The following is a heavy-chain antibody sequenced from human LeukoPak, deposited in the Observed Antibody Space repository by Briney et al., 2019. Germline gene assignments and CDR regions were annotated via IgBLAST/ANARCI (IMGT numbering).Heavy chain of an antibody. J-gene: IGHJ5*02. V-gene: IGHV1-69*13. CDR3: ARGLTGWFDP. Sequence: SVKVSCKASGYTFTSYGISWVRQAPGQGLEWMGGIIPIFGTANYAQKFQGRVTITADESTSTAYMELSSLRSEDTAVYYCARGLTGWFDPWGQGTLVTVSS. D-gene: IGHD2-21*01. CDR1: GYTFTSYG. CDR2: IIPIFGTA.